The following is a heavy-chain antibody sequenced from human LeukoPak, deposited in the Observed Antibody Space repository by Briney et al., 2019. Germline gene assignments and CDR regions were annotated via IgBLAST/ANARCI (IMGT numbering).Heavy chain of an antibody. V-gene: IGHV4-34*01. Sequence: PSETLSLTCAVYGGSFSGYYWSWIRQPPGKGLEWIGEINHSGSTNYNPSLKSRVTISVDTSKNQFSLKLSSVTAADTAVYYCARGGPRITMIVVVDRDYYFDYWGQGTMGTVSS. CDR2: INHSGST. D-gene: IGHD3-22*01. J-gene: IGHJ4*02. CDR1: GGSFSGYY. CDR3: ARGGPRITMIVVVDRDYYFDY.